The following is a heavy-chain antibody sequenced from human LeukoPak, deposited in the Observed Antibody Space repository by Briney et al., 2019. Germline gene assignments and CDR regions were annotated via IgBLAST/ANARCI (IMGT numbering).Heavy chain of an antibody. D-gene: IGHD5-18*01. CDR2: MNPNSGNT. CDR3: ARDVDTAMLSPSFDY. CDR1: GYTFTSYD. J-gene: IGHJ4*02. V-gene: IGHV1-8*01. Sequence: ASVKVSCKASGYTFTSYDINWVRQATGQGLEWTGWMNPNSGNTGYAQKFQGRVTMTRNTSISTAYMELSSLRSEDTAVYYCARDVDTAMLSPSFDYWGQGTLVTVSS.